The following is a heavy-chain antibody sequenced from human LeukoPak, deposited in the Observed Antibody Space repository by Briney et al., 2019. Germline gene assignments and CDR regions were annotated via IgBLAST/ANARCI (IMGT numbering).Heavy chain of an antibody. V-gene: IGHV3-48*03. CDR2: ISSSRSNTI. Sequence: GGSLRLSCAASGFTFSIYEMNWVRQAPGKGLEWVSYISSSRSNTIYYADSVKGRFTISRDDAKNSLYLQMNSLRAEDTAVYYCARTPTYGFWSGYTLDVWGQGTTVTVSS. D-gene: IGHD3-3*01. CDR1: GFTFSIYE. J-gene: IGHJ6*02. CDR3: ARTPTYGFWSGYTLDV.